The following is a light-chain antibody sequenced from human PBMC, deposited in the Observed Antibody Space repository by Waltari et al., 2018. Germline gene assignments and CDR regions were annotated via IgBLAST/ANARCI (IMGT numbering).Light chain of an antibody. V-gene: IGLV2-14*03. CDR1: SKDVGANDY. J-gene: IGLJ3*02. CDR2: DVR. Sequence: QSALSQPASVSGSPGQSVTISCPGTSKDVGANDYASWYHQHPGRAPKLMIYDVRQRSSGVSNRFSGSRAGNTASLTISGLQTEDEADYYCTAYTTSATLVFGGGTRLTVL. CDR3: TAYTTSATLV.